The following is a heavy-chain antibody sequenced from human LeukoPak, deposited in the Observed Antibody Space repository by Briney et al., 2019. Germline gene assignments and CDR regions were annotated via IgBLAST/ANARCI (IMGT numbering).Heavy chain of an antibody. D-gene: IGHD4-11*01. V-gene: IGHV1-18*01. CDR3: ARESDSSLTFIDY. Sequence: ASVKVSCKASGYTFTSYGISWVRQAPGRGLEWMGWISAYNGNTNYAQKLQGRVTMTTDTSTNTAYMGLSRLRSDGTAVYYCARESDSSLTFIDYWGQGTLVTVSS. CDR2: ISAYNGNT. J-gene: IGHJ4*02. CDR1: GYTFTSYG.